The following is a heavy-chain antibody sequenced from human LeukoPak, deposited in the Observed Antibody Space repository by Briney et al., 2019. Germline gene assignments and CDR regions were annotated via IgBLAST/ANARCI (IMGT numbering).Heavy chain of an antibody. Sequence: PGGSLRLSCAASGFSFSSYSMNWVRQAPGKGLEWVSSISSSSYIYYADSVKGRFTTSRDNAKNSLYLQMNSLRAEDTAVYYCARDYCSGGSCYFDYWGQGTLVIVSS. J-gene: IGHJ4*02. D-gene: IGHD2-15*01. CDR1: GFSFSSYS. V-gene: IGHV3-21*01. CDR2: ISSSSYI. CDR3: ARDYCSGGSCYFDY.